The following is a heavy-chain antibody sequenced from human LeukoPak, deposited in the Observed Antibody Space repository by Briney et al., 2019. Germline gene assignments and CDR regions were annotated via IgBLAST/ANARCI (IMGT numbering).Heavy chain of an antibody. D-gene: IGHD4-17*01. CDR1: GFTFSNYA. Sequence: GGSLRLSCAASGFTFSNYAMSWVRQAPGKGLEWVSGISGSGGSTNYADSVKGRFTISRDNSKNTLYLQMNSLRAEDTAVYYCAKDDGDWDVIGWGQGTLVTVSS. CDR2: ISGSGGST. V-gene: IGHV3-23*01. J-gene: IGHJ4*02. CDR3: AKDDGDWDVIG.